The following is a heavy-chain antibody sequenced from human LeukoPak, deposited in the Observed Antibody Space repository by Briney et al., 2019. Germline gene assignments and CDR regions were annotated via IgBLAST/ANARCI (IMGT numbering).Heavy chain of an antibody. Sequence: GGSLRLSCAASGFTFDDYAMHWVRQAPGKGLEWVSGISWNSGSIGYADSVKGRFTISRDNAKNSLYLQMNSLRAEDTALYYCARSLVVRGVTHFDYWGQGTLVTVSS. V-gene: IGHV3-9*01. D-gene: IGHD3-10*01. CDR3: ARSLVVRGVTHFDY. CDR1: GFTFDDYA. J-gene: IGHJ4*02. CDR2: ISWNSGSI.